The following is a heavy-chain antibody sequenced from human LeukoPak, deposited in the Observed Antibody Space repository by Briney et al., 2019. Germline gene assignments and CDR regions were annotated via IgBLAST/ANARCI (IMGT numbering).Heavy chain of an antibody. D-gene: IGHD3-10*01. J-gene: IGHJ4*02. CDR3: ARVGGDYFDY. V-gene: IGHV3-30*03. CDR2: ISYDGRNE. CDR1: GITFSSYG. Sequence: GRSLRLSCVVSGITFSSYGMHWVRQAPGKGLEWVAVISYDGRNEHYGDSVKGRFTTSRDNSKNTLYLQMGSLRGEDMAVYYCARVGGDYFDYWGQGTLVTVSS.